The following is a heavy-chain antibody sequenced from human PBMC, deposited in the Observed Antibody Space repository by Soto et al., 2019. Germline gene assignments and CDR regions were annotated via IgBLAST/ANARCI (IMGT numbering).Heavy chain of an antibody. CDR3: ARGGYYYNFWGKLSHYGLDV. CDR1: GYTFIRYG. D-gene: IGHD3-3*01. V-gene: IGHV1-18*01. Sequence: QVQLVQSASEVMKPGASVKVSCKASGYTFIRYGITWVRQAPGQRLEWMGWISPYNDQTIYAQKLQGRVTMTADTSTRTVYIQLRSLKSDDTAVYYCARGGYYYNFWGKLSHYGLDVWGQGTSVTVSS. J-gene: IGHJ6*02. CDR2: ISPYNDQT.